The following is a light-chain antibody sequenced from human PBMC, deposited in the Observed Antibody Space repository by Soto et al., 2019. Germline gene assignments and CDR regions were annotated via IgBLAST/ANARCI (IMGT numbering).Light chain of an antibody. Sequence: QSVLTQPPSVSGAPGQRVTISCTGSNSNIGAGYDVHWYQQLPGTAPKLLIYGNSNRPSGVPDRFSGSKSVTSASLAITGLQDEDEADYYCQSYDSSMSGSVLGTGTKVTVL. CDR3: QSYDSSMSGSV. CDR2: GNS. CDR1: NSNIGAGYD. J-gene: IGLJ1*01. V-gene: IGLV1-40*01.